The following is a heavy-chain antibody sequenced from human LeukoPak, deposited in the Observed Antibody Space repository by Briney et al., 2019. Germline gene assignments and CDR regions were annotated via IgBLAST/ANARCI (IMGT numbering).Heavy chain of an antibody. D-gene: IGHD5-24*01. V-gene: IGHV1-2*02. CDR1: GSTFNGYY. CDR3: AREEGEMSTMLIVSLGY. Sequence: ASVKVSCKDSGSTFNGYYTHWVRQAPGQGLEWMGWINPNSGATTYAQKFQGRVTMTRDTSISTAYMELSRLRSDDTAVYYCAREEGEMSTMLIVSLGYWGQGTLVTVSS. CDR2: INPNSGAT. J-gene: IGHJ4*02.